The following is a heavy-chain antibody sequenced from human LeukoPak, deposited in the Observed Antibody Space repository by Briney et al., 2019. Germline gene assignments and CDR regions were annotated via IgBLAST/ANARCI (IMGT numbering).Heavy chain of an antibody. CDR3: ARGDGGYSYGRYYYYYYGMDV. CDR2: MNPNSGNT. V-gene: IGHV1-8*01. Sequence: ASVKVSCKASGYTFTSYDINWVRQATGQGLERMGWMNPNSGNTGYAQKFQGRVTMTRNTSISTAYMELSSLRSEDTAVYYCARGDGGYSYGRYYYYYYGMDVWGQGTTVTASS. D-gene: IGHD5-18*01. J-gene: IGHJ6*02. CDR1: GYTFTSYD.